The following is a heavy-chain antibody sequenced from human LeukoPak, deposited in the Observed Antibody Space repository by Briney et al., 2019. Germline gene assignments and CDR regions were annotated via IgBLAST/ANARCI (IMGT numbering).Heavy chain of an antibody. CDR2: IRSSRGTI. CDR3: ARDLSYCTITSYSYYYYGMDV. Sequence: GRTLRLSCSASGFTSSTYEMNWVRPAPGKGMDWGSYIRSSRGTIYYADSVKGRFTSSRDNAKNSLYLQMNSLRAEDTAVYYCARDLSYCTITSYSYYYYGMDVWGQGTTVTVSS. V-gene: IGHV3-48*03. J-gene: IGHJ6*02. D-gene: IGHD2-2*01. CDR1: GFTSSTYE.